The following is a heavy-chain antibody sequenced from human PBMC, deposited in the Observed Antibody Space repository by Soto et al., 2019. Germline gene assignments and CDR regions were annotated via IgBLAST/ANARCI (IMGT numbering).Heavy chain of an antibody. J-gene: IGHJ4*02. Sequence: QVQLVQSGAEVKKPGASVKVSCKASGYTFTGYYMHWVRQAPGQGLEWMGWINPNSGGTNYAQKFQGWVTMTRDTSISTASMELSRLRSDDTAVYYCAGDRVRGLVALGYYFDYWGQGTLVTVSS. CDR3: AGDRVRGLVALGYYFDY. D-gene: IGHD5-12*01. CDR2: INPNSGGT. CDR1: GYTFTGYY. V-gene: IGHV1-2*04.